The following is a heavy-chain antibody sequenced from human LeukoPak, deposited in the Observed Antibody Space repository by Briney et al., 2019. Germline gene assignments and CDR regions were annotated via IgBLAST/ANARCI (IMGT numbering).Heavy chain of an antibody. D-gene: IGHD2/OR15-2a*01. CDR3: ARGNFLYYYYMDV. J-gene: IGHJ6*03. CDR2: IYHSGST. V-gene: IGHV4-30-2*01. CDR1: GGSISSVGYY. Sequence: SQTLSLTCTVSGGSISSVGYYWSWIRQPPGKGLEWIGYIYHSGSTYCNPSLKSRVTISVDRSKNQFSLKLSSVTAADTAVYYCARGNFLYYYYMDVWGKGTTVTVSS.